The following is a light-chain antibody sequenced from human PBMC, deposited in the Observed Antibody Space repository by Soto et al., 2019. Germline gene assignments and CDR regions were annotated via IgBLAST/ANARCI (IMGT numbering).Light chain of an antibody. CDR2: GAS. CDR3: QQYGSSPPIT. J-gene: IGKJ5*01. CDR1: QGVSSSY. Sequence: ESGLTQSPGTPSLSPGERATLSCRASQGVSSSYLALYQQKPGQAPTLLLYGASSRATGIPDRFSGSGSGTDFTLTISSLEPEDFAVYYCQQYGSSPPITFGQGTRLEIK. V-gene: IGKV3-20*01.